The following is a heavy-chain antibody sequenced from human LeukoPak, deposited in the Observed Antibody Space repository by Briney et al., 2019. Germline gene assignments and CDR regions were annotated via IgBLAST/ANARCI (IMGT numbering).Heavy chain of an antibody. CDR1: GFTFSAFA. J-gene: IGHJ3*02. CDR2: IRSTGAST. V-gene: IGHV3-23*01. CDR3: AKGALYGSGSYYSAFDI. D-gene: IGHD3-10*01. Sequence: PGGSLRLSCAASGFTFSAFAMTWVRQAPGKGLEWVSTIRSTGASTYYADSVKGRFTISRDNSKNTLYLQMNILTAKDTAVYYCAKGALYGSGSYYSAFDIWGQGTMVTVSS.